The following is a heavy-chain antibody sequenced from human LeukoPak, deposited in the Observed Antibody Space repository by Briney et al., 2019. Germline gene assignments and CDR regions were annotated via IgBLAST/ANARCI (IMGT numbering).Heavy chain of an antibody. D-gene: IGHD5-24*01. CDR1: RLTFSSYG. CDR3: ARPRGDGYISGFDY. J-gene: IGHJ4*02. V-gene: IGHV3-30*19. CDR2: ISYDGSNK. Sequence: GGSLRLSCAASRLTFSSYGMHWVRQARGKGLEWVAVISYDGSNKYYADSVKGRFTISRDNSKNTLYLQMNSLRAEDTAVYYCARPRGDGYISGFDYWGQGTLVTVSS.